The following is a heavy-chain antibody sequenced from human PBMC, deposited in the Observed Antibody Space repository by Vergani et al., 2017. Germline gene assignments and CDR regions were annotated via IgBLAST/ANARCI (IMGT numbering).Heavy chain of an antibody. D-gene: IGHD5-12*01. J-gene: IGHJ5*02. V-gene: IGHV1-3*01. CDR2: INAGNGNT. Sequence: QVQLVQSGAEVKKPGASVKVSCKASGYTFTSYAIRWVRQAPGQGLEWMGWINAGNGNTKYSQKFQGRVTITRDTSASTAYMELSSLRSEDTAVYYCARSHSGYDLAWPFDPWGQGTLVTVSS. CDR3: ARSHSGYDLAWPFDP. CDR1: GYTFTSYA.